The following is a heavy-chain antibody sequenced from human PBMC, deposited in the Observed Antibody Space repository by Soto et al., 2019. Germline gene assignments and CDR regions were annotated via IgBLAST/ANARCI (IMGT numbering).Heavy chain of an antibody. CDR2: IYATGTT. Sequence: PSETLSLTCTFSCASISGFYWSGIRKSAGKGLEWIGRIYATGTTDYNPSLKSRVMMSVDTSKKQFSLKLRSVTAADTAVYYCVRDGTKTLRDWFDPWGQGISVTVSS. CDR1: CASISGFY. CDR3: VRDGTKTLRDWFDP. J-gene: IGHJ5*02. V-gene: IGHV4-4*07. D-gene: IGHD1-1*01.